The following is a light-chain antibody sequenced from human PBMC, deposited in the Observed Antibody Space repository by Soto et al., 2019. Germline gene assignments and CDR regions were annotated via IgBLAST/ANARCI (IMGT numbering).Light chain of an antibody. CDR1: QGISSY. Sequence: AIRMTQSPSSLSASTGDRVTITCRASQGISSYLAWYQQKPGKAPKLLIYAASTLQSGVPSRFIGSGSGTDFTLTISCLQSEDFATYYCHQYYSYPLTFGGGTKVEIK. CDR2: AAS. V-gene: IGKV1-8*01. CDR3: HQYYSYPLT. J-gene: IGKJ4*01.